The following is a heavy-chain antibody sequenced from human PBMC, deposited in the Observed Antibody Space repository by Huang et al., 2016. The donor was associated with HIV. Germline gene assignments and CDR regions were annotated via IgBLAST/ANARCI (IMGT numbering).Heavy chain of an antibody. D-gene: IGHD2-2*01. Sequence: QVQLVQSGAEVKKPGASVKVSCKASGYPFTGYYMHWVRQAPGQVLEGRGWINPNRGGTNEDQKVQGRVTRTRDTSISTAYMELSRRRSDDTAVYYCAAGVVPAADYYYYYGMDVWGQGTTVTVSS. CDR1: GYPFTGYY. CDR2: INPNRGGT. CDR3: AAGVVPAADYYYYYGMDV. J-gene: IGHJ6*02. V-gene: IGHV1-2*02.